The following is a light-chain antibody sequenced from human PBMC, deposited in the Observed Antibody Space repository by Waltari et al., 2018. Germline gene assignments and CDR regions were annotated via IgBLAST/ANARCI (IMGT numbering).Light chain of an antibody. Sequence: QSALTQPTSVSGPPGQSIPIPCTGISSDVGSYNLVSWYQQHPGNAPKLIIYEASKRPSGVPIRFSGSKSGNTASLTISGLQAEDEGDYYCWSWTNTHVVFGGGTKLTVL. CDR2: EAS. J-gene: IGLJ2*01. CDR3: WSWTNTHVV. V-gene: IGLV2-23*01. CDR1: SSDVGSYNL.